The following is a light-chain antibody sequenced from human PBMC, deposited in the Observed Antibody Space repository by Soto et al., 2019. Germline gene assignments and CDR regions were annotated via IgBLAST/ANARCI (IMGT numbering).Light chain of an antibody. CDR3: QSYDTSLSGPI. CDR1: SPNIGAGYD. Sequence: QSVLTQPPSVSGAPGQRVTISCTGSSPNIGAGYDVHWYQQLPGTAPKLLIYGNTNRPSGVPDRFSGSKSGTSASLAITGLRAEDEADYYCQSYDTSLSGPIFGGGTKVTVL. CDR2: GNT. J-gene: IGLJ2*01. V-gene: IGLV1-40*01.